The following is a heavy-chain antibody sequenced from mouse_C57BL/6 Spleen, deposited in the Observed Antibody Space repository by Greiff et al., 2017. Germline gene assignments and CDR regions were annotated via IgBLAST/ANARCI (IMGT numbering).Heavy chain of an antibody. CDR2: ISYDGSN. CDR3: ARGDGSGYSFAY. D-gene: IGHD3-2*02. J-gene: IGHJ3*01. CDR1: GYSITSGYY. V-gene: IGHV3-6*01. Sequence: VQLQESGPGLVKPSQSLSLTCSVTGYSITSGYYWNWIRQFPGNKLEWMGYISYDGSNNYNPSLKNRISITRDTSKNQFFLKLNSVTTEDTATYYCARGDGSGYSFAYWGQGTLVTVSA.